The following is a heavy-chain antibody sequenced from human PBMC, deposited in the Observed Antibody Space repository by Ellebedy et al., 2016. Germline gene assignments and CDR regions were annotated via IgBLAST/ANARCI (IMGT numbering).Heavy chain of an antibody. CDR1: GFTFHDYA. CDR2: ISWNSGSI. D-gene: IGHD3-10*01. J-gene: IGHJ4*02. Sequence: GGSLRLSCAASGFTFHDYAMHWVRQAPGKGLEWVSGISWNSGSIGYADSVKGRFTISRDNAKNSLYLQMNSLRAEDTAVYYCARDRGPSDYWGQGTLVTVSS. V-gene: IGHV3-9*01. CDR3: ARDRGPSDY.